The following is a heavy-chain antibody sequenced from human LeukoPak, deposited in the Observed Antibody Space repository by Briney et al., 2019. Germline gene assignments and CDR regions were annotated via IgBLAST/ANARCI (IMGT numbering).Heavy chain of an antibody. CDR3: ARAKYYYDSSGSIFQH. V-gene: IGHV1-69*13. CDR2: IIPIFGTA. CDR1: GGTFSSYA. Sequence: SVKVSCKASGGTFSSYAISWVRQAPGQGLEWMGGIIPIFGTANYAQKFQGRVTITADESTSTAYMELSSLRSEDTAVYYCARAKYYYDSSGSIFQHWGQGTLVTVSS. D-gene: IGHD3-22*01. J-gene: IGHJ1*01.